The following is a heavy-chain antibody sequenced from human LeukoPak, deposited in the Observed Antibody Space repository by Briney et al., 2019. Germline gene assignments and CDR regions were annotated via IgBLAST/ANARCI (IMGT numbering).Heavy chain of an antibody. Sequence: GGSLRLSCAASGFTFSSYGMHWVRQAPGKGLEWVAVISYDGGNKYYADSVKGRFTISRDNFKNTLYLQMNSLRAEDTAVYYCAKDRGSIAAGGSDYWGQGTLVTVSS. D-gene: IGHD6-13*01. CDR2: ISYDGGNK. V-gene: IGHV3-30*18. CDR1: GFTFSSYG. CDR3: AKDRGSIAAGGSDY. J-gene: IGHJ4*02.